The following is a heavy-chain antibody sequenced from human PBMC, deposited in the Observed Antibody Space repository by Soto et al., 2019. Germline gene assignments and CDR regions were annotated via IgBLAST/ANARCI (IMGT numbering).Heavy chain of an antibody. CDR1: GVSFSGYY. V-gene: IGHV4-34*01. CDR3: ARRYGDAVDF. CDR2: ISYSGST. J-gene: IGHJ4*02. Sequence: SETLSLNCAIYGVSFSGYYWTWTRQSPGKGLEWIGQISYSGSTNYNPSLKSRVFISIGTSNNQFFLELTSVTAADTAVYYCARRYGDAVDFWGQGTLVTVS. D-gene: IGHD4-17*01.